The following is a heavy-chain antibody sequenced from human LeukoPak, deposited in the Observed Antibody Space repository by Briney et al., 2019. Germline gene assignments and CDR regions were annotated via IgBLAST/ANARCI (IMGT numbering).Heavy chain of an antibody. J-gene: IGHJ4*02. CDR2: ISYDGDDK. CDR3: ARDAPARVVSIQPVD. D-gene: IGHD4-23*01. Sequence: GSLRLSCAASGFTFSRFAMHWVRQAPGKGLEWVAIISYDGDDKYYADSVKGRFTISRDNSKNTLYLQMSSLRADDTAVYYCARDAPARVVSIQPVDWGQGTLVTVSS. CDR1: GFTFSRFA. V-gene: IGHV3-30-3*01.